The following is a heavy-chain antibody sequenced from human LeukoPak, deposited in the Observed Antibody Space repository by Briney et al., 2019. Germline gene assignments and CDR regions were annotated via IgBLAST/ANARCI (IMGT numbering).Heavy chain of an antibody. Sequence: SETLSLTCTVSGGSISSYYWSWIRQPPGKGLEWIGYIYTSGSTNYNPSLKSRVTISVDTSKNQFSLKLSSVTAADTAVYYCARRGSVYSFDYWGQGTLVTVSS. CDR1: GGSISSYY. D-gene: IGHD3-22*01. CDR3: ARRGSVYSFDY. V-gene: IGHV4-4*09. CDR2: IYTSGST. J-gene: IGHJ4*02.